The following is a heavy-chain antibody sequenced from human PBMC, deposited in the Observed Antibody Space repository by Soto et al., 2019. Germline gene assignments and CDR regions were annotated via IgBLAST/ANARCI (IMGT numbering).Heavy chain of an antibody. D-gene: IGHD1-26*01. CDR1: GGSISSGDYY. CDR3: ARAVRGSYYDY. V-gene: IGHV4-30-4*01. J-gene: IGHJ4*02. CDR2: IYYSGST. Sequence: QVQLQESGPGLVKPSQTLSLTCTVSGGSISSGDYYWSWIRQPPGKGLEWIGYIYYSGSTYYNPSLKSRVIIAVDTSKNQFALKLRSVTAADTAVYYCARAVRGSYYDYWGQGTLVTVSS.